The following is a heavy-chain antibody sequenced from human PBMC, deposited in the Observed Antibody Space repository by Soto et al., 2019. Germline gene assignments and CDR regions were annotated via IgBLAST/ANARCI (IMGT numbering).Heavy chain of an antibody. CDR2: SYYRGNA. V-gene: IGHV4-39*01. CDR1: DDSINSDKYY. D-gene: IGHD3-9*01. CDR3: ARLAGLATISYYFDF. J-gene: IGHJ4*02. Sequence: QLQLQESGPGLVKPSETLSLTCSVSDDSINSDKYYWGWIRQPPGKGLEWIGSSYYRGNAYYNPSLQTRVTISRATSRSQFSLKLNSVTAADSAVYFCARLAGLATISYYFDFWGPGALVTVSS.